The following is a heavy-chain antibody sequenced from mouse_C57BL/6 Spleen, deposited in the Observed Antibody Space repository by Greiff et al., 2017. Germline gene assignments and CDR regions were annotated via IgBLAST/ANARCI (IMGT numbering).Heavy chain of an antibody. CDR1: GFSLTSYG. CDR3: AKKHDYDDYAMDY. D-gene: IGHD2-4*01. V-gene: IGHV2-5*01. Sequence: VQVVESGPGLVQPSQSLSITCTVSGFSLTSYGVHWVRQSPGKGLEWLGVIWRGGSTDYNAAFMSRLSITKDNSKSQVFFKMNSLQADDTAIYYCAKKHDYDDYAMDYWGQGTSVTVSS. J-gene: IGHJ4*01. CDR2: IWRGGST.